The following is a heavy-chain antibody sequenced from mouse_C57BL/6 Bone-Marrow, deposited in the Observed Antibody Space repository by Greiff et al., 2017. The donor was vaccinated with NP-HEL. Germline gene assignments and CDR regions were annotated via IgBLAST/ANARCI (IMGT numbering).Heavy chain of an antibody. CDR3: ARSRITTVQD. D-gene: IGHD1-1*01. Sequence: QVQLKQSGAELARPGASVKLSCKASGYTFTSYGISWVKQRTGQGLEWIGEIYPRSGNTYYNEKFKGKATLTADKSSSTAYMELRSLTSEDSAVDCCARSRITTVQDRGQGTTLTVSS. CDR2: IYPRSGNT. J-gene: IGHJ2*01. V-gene: IGHV1-81*01. CDR1: GYTFTSYG.